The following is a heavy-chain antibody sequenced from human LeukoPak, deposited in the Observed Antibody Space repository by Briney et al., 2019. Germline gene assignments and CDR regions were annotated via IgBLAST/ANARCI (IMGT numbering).Heavy chain of an antibody. CDR1: GGSISSGDYY. D-gene: IGHD1-26*01. CDR3: AREGGSYLIDY. J-gene: IGHJ4*02. CDR2: IYYSGST. Sequence: SQTLSLTCTVPGGSISSGDYYWSWIRQPPGKGLEWIGYIYYSGSTYYNPSLKSRVTISVDTSKDQFSLKLSSVTAADTAVYYCAREGGSYLIDYWGQETLVTVSS. V-gene: IGHV4-30-4*08.